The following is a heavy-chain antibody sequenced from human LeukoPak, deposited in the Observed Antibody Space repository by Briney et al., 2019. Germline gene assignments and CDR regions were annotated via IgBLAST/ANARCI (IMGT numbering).Heavy chain of an antibody. D-gene: IGHD4-17*01. V-gene: IGHV1-18*01. Sequence: ASVKVSCRASGYTFTSYGISWVRPAPGQGLEWMGWISAYNGKTNYAQKLQGRGTMTTDTSTSSAYMELRSLRSDDTAVYYCARSTQRTYGDYVYYFDYWGQGTLVTVSS. J-gene: IGHJ4*02. CDR1: GYTFTSYG. CDR2: ISAYNGKT. CDR3: ARSTQRTYGDYVYYFDY.